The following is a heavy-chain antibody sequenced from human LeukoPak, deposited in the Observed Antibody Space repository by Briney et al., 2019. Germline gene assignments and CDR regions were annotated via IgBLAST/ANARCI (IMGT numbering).Heavy chain of an antibody. J-gene: IGHJ3*02. V-gene: IGHV4-39*01. CDR1: GGSISSSSYY. CDR3: ASRDSSGYNSLGAFDI. CDR2: IYYSGST. Sequence: PSETLSLTCTVSGGSISSSSYYWGWIRQPPGKGLEWIGSIYYSGSTYYNPSLKSRVTISVDTSKNQFSLKLSSVTAADTAVYYCASRDSSGYNSLGAFDIWGQGTMVTVSS. D-gene: IGHD3-22*01.